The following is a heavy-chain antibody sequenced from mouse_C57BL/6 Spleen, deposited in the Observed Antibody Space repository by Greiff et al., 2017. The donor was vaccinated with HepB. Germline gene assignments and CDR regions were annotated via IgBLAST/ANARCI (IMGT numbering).Heavy chain of an antibody. J-gene: IGHJ4*01. V-gene: IGHV5-16*01. CDR2: INYDGSST. Sequence: EVQLQESEGGLVQPGSSMKLSCTASGFTFSDYYMAWVRQVPEKGLEWVANINYDGSSTYYLDSLKSRFIISRDNAKNILYLQMSSLKSEDTATYYCARAYAMDYWGQGTSVTVSS. CDR1: GFTFSDYY. CDR3: ARAYAMDY.